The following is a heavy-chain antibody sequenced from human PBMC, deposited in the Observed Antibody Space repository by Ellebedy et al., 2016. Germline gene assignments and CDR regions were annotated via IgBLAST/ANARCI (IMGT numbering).Heavy chain of an antibody. Sequence: SLKISXAASGFTFDDYAMHWVRQAPGKGLEWVSVISWNSGSIGYADSVKGRFTISRDNAKNSLYLQMNSLRAEDTALYYCAKAVTAAAGTGGGGYYYYMDVWGKGTTVTVSS. J-gene: IGHJ6*03. V-gene: IGHV3-9*01. D-gene: IGHD6-13*01. CDR2: ISWNSGSI. CDR3: AKAVTAAAGTGGGGYYYYMDV. CDR1: GFTFDDYA.